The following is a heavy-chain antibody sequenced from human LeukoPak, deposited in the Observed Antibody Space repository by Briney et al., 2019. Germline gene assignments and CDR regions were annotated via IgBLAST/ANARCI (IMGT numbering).Heavy chain of an antibody. CDR3: ATTYVWGDFFDY. D-gene: IGHD3-16*01. Sequence: GSLRLSCAASGFTVSSNYMSWVRQAPGKGLEWVSVIYSGDSTYHADSVKDRFTISRDSSKNTLYLQMNSLRAEDTAVYYCATTYVWGDFFDYWGQGTLVTVSS. J-gene: IGHJ4*02. CDR1: GFTVSSNY. CDR2: IYSGDST. V-gene: IGHV3-66*01.